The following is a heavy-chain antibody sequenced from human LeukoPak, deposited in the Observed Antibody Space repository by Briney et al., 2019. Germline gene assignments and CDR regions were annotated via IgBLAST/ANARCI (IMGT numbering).Heavy chain of an antibody. CDR3: AREGSRHYDFWSEDYYYGMDV. J-gene: IGHJ6*02. Sequence: ASVKVSCKASGYTFTSYGISWVRQAPGQGLEWMGWISAYNGNTNYAQKLQGRVTMTTDTSTSTAHMELRSLRSDDTAVYYCAREGSRHYDFWSEDYYYGMDVWGQGTTVTVSS. CDR1: GYTFTSYG. V-gene: IGHV1-18*01. CDR2: ISAYNGNT. D-gene: IGHD3-3*01.